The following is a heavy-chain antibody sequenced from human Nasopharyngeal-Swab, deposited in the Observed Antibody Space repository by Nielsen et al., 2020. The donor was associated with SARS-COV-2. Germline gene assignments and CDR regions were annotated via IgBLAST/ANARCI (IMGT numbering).Heavy chain of an antibody. V-gene: IGHV1-69*04. J-gene: IGHJ4*02. CDR3: AGGTGSGSYFDPGSFDY. D-gene: IGHD3-10*01. CDR2: IIPILGIA. Sequence: SVKVSCKASGGTFSSYAISWVRQAPGQGLEWMGRIIPILGIANYAQKFQGRVTITADKSTSTAYMELSSLRSEDTAVYYCAGGTGSGSYFDPGSFDYWGQGTLGTVSS. CDR1: GGTFSSYA.